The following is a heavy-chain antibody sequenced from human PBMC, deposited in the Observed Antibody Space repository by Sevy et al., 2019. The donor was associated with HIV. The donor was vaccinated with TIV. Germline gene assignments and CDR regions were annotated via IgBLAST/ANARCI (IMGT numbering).Heavy chain of an antibody. CDR3: AKDGYKPSVGDENYYYYYMDV. CDR1: GFTFSSYV. Sequence: GGSLRLSCAASGFTFSSYVMSWVRQAPGNGLEWVSAISGSGGSTYYADSVKGRFTISRDNSKNTLYLQMNSLRAEDTAVYYCAKDGYKPSVGDENYYYYYMDVWGKGTTVTVSS. J-gene: IGHJ6*03. V-gene: IGHV3-23*01. CDR2: ISGSGGST. D-gene: IGHD1-20*01.